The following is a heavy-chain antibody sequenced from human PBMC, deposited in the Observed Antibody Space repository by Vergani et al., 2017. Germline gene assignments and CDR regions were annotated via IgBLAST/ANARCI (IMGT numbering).Heavy chain of an antibody. CDR3: PRRLDGDCSGGSCDSPGAFDI. V-gene: IGHV5-51*03. CDR2: IYPGDSDT. D-gene: IGHD2-15*01. J-gene: IGHJ3*02. CDR1: GYSFTTYW. Sequence: EVQLVQSGAEVKKPGESLKISCKGSGYSFTTYWIGWVRQMPGKGLAWMGIIYPGDSDTRYSPSFQGQVTISADKSISTAYLQWSSLKASDTAMYYCPRRLDGDCSGGSCDSPGAFDIWGQGTMVTVSS.